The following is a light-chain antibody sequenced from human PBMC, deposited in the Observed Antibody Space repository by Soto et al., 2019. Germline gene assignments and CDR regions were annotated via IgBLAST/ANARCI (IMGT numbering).Light chain of an antibody. J-gene: IGKJ1*01. Sequence: IQLTHSPSSLSASVGDRVTITCRASQAISSYLAWYQQKPGRAPKLLIYGASTFQSGVPSRFSGSGSGTDFTLTISSLQPEDFATYSCQQLNSYPRTFGQGTKVEIK. V-gene: IGKV1-9*01. CDR1: QAISSY. CDR2: GAS. CDR3: QQLNSYPRT.